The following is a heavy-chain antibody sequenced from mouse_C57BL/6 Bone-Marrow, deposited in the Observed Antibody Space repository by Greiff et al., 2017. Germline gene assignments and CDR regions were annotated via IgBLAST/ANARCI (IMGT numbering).Heavy chain of an antibody. CDR2: INSDGGST. Sequence: EVQGVESGGGLVQPGESLKLSCESNEYEFPSHDMSWVRKPPEKRLELVAAINSDGGSTYYPDTMARRFIISRDNTKKPLFLQKRSLRSEDTALYDCARHEGLRRHYYFDYWGKGTTLTVSS. D-gene: IGHD2-4*01. CDR1: EYEFPSHD. V-gene: IGHV5-2*01. J-gene: IGHJ2*01. CDR3: ARHEGLRRHYYFDY.